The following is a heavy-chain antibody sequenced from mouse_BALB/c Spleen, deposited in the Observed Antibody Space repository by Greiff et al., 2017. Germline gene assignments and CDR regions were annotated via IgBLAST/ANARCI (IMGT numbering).Heavy chain of an antibody. V-gene: IGHV1-69*02. CDR2: IYPSDSYT. Sequence: VQLQQPGAELVRPGASVKLSCKASGYTFTSYWINWVKQRPGQGLEWIGNIYPSDSYTNYNQKFKDKATLTVDKSSSTAYMQLSSPTSEDSAVYYCTRWDGSSFDYWGQGTTLTVSS. CDR3: TRWDGSSFDY. J-gene: IGHJ2*01. CDR1: GYTFTSYW. D-gene: IGHD1-1*01.